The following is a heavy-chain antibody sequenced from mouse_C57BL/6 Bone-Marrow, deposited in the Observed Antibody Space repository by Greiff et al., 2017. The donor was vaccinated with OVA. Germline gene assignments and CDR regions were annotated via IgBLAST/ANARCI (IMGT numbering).Heavy chain of an antibody. D-gene: IGHD1-1*01. CDR1: GYTFTSYW. Sequence: QVQLQQPGAELVKPGASVKMSCKASGYTFTSYWITWVKQRPGQGLAWIGAIYPGSGSPNYHEKFKSKATLTVDTSSRTAYMQLSTLTSEDSAVDYGARSRYGSSYDWYFDVWGTGTTVTVSA. CDR3: ARSRYGSSYDWYFDV. CDR2: IYPGSGSP. J-gene: IGHJ1*03. V-gene: IGHV1-55*01.